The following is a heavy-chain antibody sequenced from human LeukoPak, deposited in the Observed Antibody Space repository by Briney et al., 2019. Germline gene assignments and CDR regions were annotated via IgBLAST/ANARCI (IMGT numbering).Heavy chain of an antibody. J-gene: IGHJ4*02. V-gene: IGHV3-30-3*01. CDR1: GFTFSSYA. Sequence: PGGSLRLSCAASGFTFSSYAMHWVRQAPGKGLEWVAVISYDGSNKYYADSVKGRFTISRDNSKNTLYLQMNSLRAEDTAVYYCARVKRDGYNPTWVDYWGQGTLVTVSS. D-gene: IGHD5-24*01. CDR3: ARVKRDGYNPTWVDY. CDR2: ISYDGSNK.